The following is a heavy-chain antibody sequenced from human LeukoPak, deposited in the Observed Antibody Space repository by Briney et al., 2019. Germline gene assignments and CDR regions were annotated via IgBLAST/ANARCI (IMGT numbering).Heavy chain of an antibody. V-gene: IGHV4-61*02. Sequence: SETLSLTCTVSDGSISSGSYYWSWIRQPAGKGLEWIGRIYTSGSTNYNPSLKSPVTISVATSKNQFSRKLRSVTAADTAVYYCARGYYGSGSSAGHAFDIWGQGTMVTVSS. D-gene: IGHD3-10*01. CDR2: IYTSGST. J-gene: IGHJ3*02. CDR3: ARGYYGSGSSAGHAFDI. CDR1: DGSISSGSYY.